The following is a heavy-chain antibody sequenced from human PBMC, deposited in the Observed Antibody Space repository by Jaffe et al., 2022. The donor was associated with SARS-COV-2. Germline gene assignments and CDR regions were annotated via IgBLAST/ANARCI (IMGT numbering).Heavy chain of an antibody. D-gene: IGHD6-19*01. CDR1: GFTFSSYG. Sequence: QVQLVESGGGVVQPGRSLRLSCAASGFTFSSYGMHWVRQAPGKGLEWVAVIWYDGSNKYYADSVKGRFTISRDNSKNTLYLQMNSLRAEDTAVYYCARDQKVAGSYDYWGQGTLVTVSS. CDR2: IWYDGSNK. V-gene: IGHV3-33*01. J-gene: IGHJ4*02. CDR3: ARDQKVAGSYDY.